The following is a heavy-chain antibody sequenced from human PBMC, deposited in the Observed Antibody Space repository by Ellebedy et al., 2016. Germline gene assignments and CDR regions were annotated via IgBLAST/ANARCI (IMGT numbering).Heavy chain of an antibody. V-gene: IGHV4-34*01. CDR3: ARDIVVVPAAIDWYFDL. CDR1: GGSFSGYY. D-gene: IGHD2-2*01. Sequence: SQTLSLTXXVYGGSFSGYYWSWIRQPPGKGLEWIGEINHSGSTNYNPSLKSRVTISVDTSKNQFSLKLSSVTAADTAVYYCARDIVVVPAAIDWYFDLWGRGTLVTVSS. J-gene: IGHJ2*01. CDR2: INHSGST.